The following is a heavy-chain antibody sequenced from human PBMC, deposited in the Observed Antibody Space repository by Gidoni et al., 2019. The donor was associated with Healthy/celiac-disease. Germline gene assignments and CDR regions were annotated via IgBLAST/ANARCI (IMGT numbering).Heavy chain of an antibody. CDR3: ARIPGIAAAGTDY. CDR2: ISSRSSYI. V-gene: IGHV3-21*06. CDR1: GFTFSSYS. J-gene: IGHJ4*02. Sequence: EVQLVESGGGLVKPGGSLRLSCAASGFTFSSYSMNWVRQAPGKGLEWVSSISSRSSYIYYADSVKGRFTISRDNAKNSLYLQMNSLRAEDTAVYYCARIPGIAAAGTDYWGQGTLVTVSS. D-gene: IGHD6-13*01.